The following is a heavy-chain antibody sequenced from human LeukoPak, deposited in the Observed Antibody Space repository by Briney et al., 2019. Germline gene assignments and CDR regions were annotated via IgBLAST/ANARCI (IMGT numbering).Heavy chain of an antibody. CDR3: AKDGGDGSGSYPDY. J-gene: IGHJ4*02. CDR1: GFTFSSYG. Sequence: PGRSLRLSCAASGFTFSSYGMHWIRQAPGKGLEWVAVISYDGSNKYYADSVKGRFTISRDNSENTLYLQMNSLRAEDTAVYYCAKDGGDGSGSYPDYWGQGTLVTVSS. CDR2: ISYDGSNK. D-gene: IGHD3-10*01. V-gene: IGHV3-30*18.